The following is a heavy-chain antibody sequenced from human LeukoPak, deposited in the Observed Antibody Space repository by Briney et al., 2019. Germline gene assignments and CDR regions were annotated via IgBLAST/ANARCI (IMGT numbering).Heavy chain of an antibody. D-gene: IGHD4-23*01. CDR3: ARENGNCDGYYNYFIDV. Sequence: AGESLRLSCAVSGFTLSNYWMNWVRQAPGKGQELVDNIKHDGGDTGYVDTLKGRFTITRDNSNNSLYLQMNSLRSEDTAVYYCARENGNCDGYYNYFIDVWGKGTTVTVSS. J-gene: IGHJ6*03. CDR2: IKHDGGDT. V-gene: IGHV3-7*01. CDR1: GFTLSNYW.